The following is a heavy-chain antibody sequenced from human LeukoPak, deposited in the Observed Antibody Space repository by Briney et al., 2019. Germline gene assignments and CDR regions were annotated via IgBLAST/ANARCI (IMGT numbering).Heavy chain of an antibody. J-gene: IGHJ4*02. CDR2: ISSSSSYI. Sequence: PGGSLRLSCAASGFTFSSYSMNWVRQAPGKGLEWVSSISSSSSYIYYADSVKGRFTISRDNAKNSLYLQMNSLRAEDTAVYYCARGRSGGSCWDRGGDYFDYWGQGTLVTVSS. CDR1: GFTFSSYS. V-gene: IGHV3-21*01. CDR3: ARGRSGGSCWDRGGDYFDY. D-gene: IGHD2-15*01.